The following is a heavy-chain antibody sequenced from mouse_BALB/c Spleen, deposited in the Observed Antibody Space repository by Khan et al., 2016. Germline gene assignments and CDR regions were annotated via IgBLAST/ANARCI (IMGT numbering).Heavy chain of an antibody. Sequence: QIQLVQSGPELKKPGETVKISCKASGYTFTNYGMNWVKQVPGKGLQWMGWINTYTGAPTYADDFKGRFAFSLETSASTAYLQINNLKNEDMATYFCASRKYGNYEDAMDYWGQGTSVTVSS. CDR3: ASRKYGNYEDAMDY. D-gene: IGHD2-10*02. J-gene: IGHJ4*01. CDR2: INTYTGAP. CDR1: GYTFTNYG. V-gene: IGHV9-1*02.